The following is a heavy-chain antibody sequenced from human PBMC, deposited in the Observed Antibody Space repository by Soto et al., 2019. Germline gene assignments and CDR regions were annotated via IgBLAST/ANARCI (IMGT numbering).Heavy chain of an antibody. D-gene: IGHD1-7*01. CDR2: ISAYNGNT. CDR3: ARVGTGTPAQGYYYYGMDV. Sequence: QVQLVQSGAEVKKPGASVKVSCKASGYTFTSYGISWVRQAPGQGLEWMGWISAYNGNTNYAQKLQGRVTMTTDTSTSTAYMELRSLRYDDTAVYYCARVGTGTPAQGYYYYGMDVWGQGTTVTVSS. V-gene: IGHV1-18*01. J-gene: IGHJ6*02. CDR1: GYTFTSYG.